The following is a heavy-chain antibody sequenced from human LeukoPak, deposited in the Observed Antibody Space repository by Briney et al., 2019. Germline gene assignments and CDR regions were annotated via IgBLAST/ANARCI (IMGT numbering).Heavy chain of an antibody. Sequence: SETLSLTCTVSGYSISSGYYWSWIRQPPGKGLEWIGEINHSGSTNYNPSLKSRVTISVDTSKNQFSLKLSSVTAADTAVYYCASTSSFGWFDPWGQGTLVTVSS. D-gene: IGHD2-2*01. CDR2: INHSGST. V-gene: IGHV4-38-2*02. J-gene: IGHJ5*02. CDR1: GYSISSGYY. CDR3: ASTSSFGWFDP.